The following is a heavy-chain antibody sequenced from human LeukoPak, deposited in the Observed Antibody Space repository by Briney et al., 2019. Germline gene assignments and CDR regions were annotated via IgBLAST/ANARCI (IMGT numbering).Heavy chain of an antibody. Sequence: GGSLRLSCAASGFTFSYYWMHWVRPAPGKGLVWVSRIDSDGRSTRYADSVKGRFTISRDNAKNMLYLQMNSLRAEDTAVYFCVRDGPGDFPVDSWGQGTLVTVSS. J-gene: IGHJ4*02. CDR2: IDSDGRST. CDR1: GFTFSYYW. CDR3: VRDGPGDFPVDS. V-gene: IGHV3-74*01. D-gene: IGHD2/OR15-2a*01.